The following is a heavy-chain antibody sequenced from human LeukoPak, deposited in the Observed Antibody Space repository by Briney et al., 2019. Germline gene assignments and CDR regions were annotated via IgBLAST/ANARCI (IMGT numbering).Heavy chain of an antibody. V-gene: IGHV4-59*01. D-gene: IGHD3-16*01. CDR2: IYYSGST. CDR1: GGSISSYY. Sequence: SETLSLTCTVSGGSISSYYWSWIRQPPGKGLEWIGYIYYSGSTNYNPSLKSRVTISVDTSKNQFSLKLSSVTAADTAVYCCARETSQKGAHYMDVWGKGTTVTISS. CDR3: ARETSQKGAHYMDV. J-gene: IGHJ6*03.